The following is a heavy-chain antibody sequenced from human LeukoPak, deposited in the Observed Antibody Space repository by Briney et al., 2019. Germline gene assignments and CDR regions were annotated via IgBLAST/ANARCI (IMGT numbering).Heavy chain of an antibody. CDR3: AATPPDGNNCGGDCYDAFDI. Sequence: SVKVSCKASGFTFTSSAVQWVRQARGQRLEWIGWIVVGSGNTNYAQKFQERVTITRDMSTSTASMELSSLRSEDTAVYYCAATPPDGNNCGGDCYDAFDIWGQGTMVTVSS. V-gene: IGHV1-58*01. J-gene: IGHJ3*02. CDR2: IVVGSGNT. CDR1: GFTFTSSA. D-gene: IGHD2-21*02.